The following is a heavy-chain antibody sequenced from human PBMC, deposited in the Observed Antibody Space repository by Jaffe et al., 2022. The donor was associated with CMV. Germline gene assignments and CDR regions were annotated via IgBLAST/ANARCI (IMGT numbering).Heavy chain of an antibody. D-gene: IGHD3-10*01. CDR2: IYYSGST. V-gene: IGHV4-59*01. CDR3: ARDQYYYGSGIGDY. J-gene: IGHJ4*02. CDR1: GGSISSYY. Sequence: QVQLQESGPGLVKPSETLSLTCTVSGGSISSYYWSWIRQPPGKGLEWIGYIYYSGSTNYNPSLKSRVTISVDTSKNQFSLKLSSVTAADTAVYYCARDQYYYGSGIGDYWGQGTLVTVSS.